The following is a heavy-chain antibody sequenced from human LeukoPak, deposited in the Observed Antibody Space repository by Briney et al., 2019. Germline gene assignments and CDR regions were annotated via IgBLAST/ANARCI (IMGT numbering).Heavy chain of an antibody. J-gene: IGHJ3*01. CDR1: GYPFIDYY. CDR3: ASKGAGHCYDASCMGSFDL. CDR2: INPNTGDT. D-gene: IGHD2-15*01. V-gene: IGHV1-2*02. Sequence: ASVKVSCKASGYPFIDYYLHWVRQAPGQGLEWMGCINPNTGDTNSAQNFQGRVIMTRETSITTAYMELSRLKSDDTALYYCASKGAGHCYDASCMGSFDLWGQGTTVAVSS.